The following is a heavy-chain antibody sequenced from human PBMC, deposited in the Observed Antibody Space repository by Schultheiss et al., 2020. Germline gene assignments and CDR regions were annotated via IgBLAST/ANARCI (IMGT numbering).Heavy chain of an antibody. J-gene: IGHJ2*01. CDR3: ASGCSGGSCYSSKWYFDL. D-gene: IGHD2-15*01. Sequence: GESLKISCAASGFTFSSYSMNWVRQAPGKGLEWVSYISSSSSTIYYADSVKGRFTISRDNAKNSLYLQMNSLRDEDTAVYYCASGCSGGSCYSSKWYFDLWGRGTLVTVYS. V-gene: IGHV3-48*02. CDR1: GFTFSSYS. CDR2: ISSSSSTI.